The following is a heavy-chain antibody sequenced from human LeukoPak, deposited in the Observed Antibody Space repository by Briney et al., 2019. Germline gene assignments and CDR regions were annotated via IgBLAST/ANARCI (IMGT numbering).Heavy chain of an antibody. Sequence: ASVKVSCKASGYTFTSYGIGWVRQAPGQGLEWMGWISAYNGNANYAQKPQGRVTMTTDTSTSTAYMELRSLRSDDTAVYYCARFLLCGDSLREGDGMDVWGQGTTVTVSS. CDR3: ARFLLCGDSLREGDGMDV. CDR2: ISAYNGNA. V-gene: IGHV1-18*01. CDR1: GYTFTSYG. J-gene: IGHJ6*02. D-gene: IGHD4-17*01.